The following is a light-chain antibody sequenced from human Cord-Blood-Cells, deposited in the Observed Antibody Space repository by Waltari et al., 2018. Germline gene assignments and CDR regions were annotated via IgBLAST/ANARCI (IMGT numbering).Light chain of an antibody. CDR1: SSDLGGFNY. CDR3: SSYTSSSIYV. Sequence: QSALTQPASVSGSPAQAITTSCTATSSDLGGFNYVSWYQQHPGKAPKLMIYDVSKRPSGVSNRFSGSKSGNTASLTISGLQAEDEADYYCSSYTSSSIYVFGTGTKVTVL. J-gene: IGLJ1*01. CDR2: DVS. V-gene: IGLV2-14*01.